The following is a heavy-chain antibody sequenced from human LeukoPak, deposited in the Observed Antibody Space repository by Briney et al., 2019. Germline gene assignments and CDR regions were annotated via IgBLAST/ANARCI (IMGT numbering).Heavy chain of an antibody. CDR1: GYSFTTYW. D-gene: IGHD6-13*01. Sequence: AAALQISCKGSGYSFTTYWIAWVRQMPGKGLEWMGIIYPGDSDTRYSPSFQGQVTISADKSISTAYLQWSSLKASDTAMYFCARSYSSSWYTTFDYWGQGTLVTVSS. V-gene: IGHV5-51*01. CDR3: ARSYSSSWYTTFDY. CDR2: IYPGDSDT. J-gene: IGHJ4*02.